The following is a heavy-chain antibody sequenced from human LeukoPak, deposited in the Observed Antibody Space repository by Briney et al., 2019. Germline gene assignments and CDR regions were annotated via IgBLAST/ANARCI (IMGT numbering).Heavy chain of an antibody. CDR1: GGSLSDYY. CDR2: TNQNRKST. V-gene: IGHV4-34*01. Sequence: PSETLSLTCAVYGGSLSDYYWSWVRLPPGKGLEWIGETNQNRKSTNYNPSLKSRVTISVDTSKNQFSLKLTSVTAADTAVYYCVRELSTSSTALDVWGQGTKVTVSS. D-gene: IGHD6-6*01. CDR3: VRELSTSSTALDV. J-gene: IGHJ3*01.